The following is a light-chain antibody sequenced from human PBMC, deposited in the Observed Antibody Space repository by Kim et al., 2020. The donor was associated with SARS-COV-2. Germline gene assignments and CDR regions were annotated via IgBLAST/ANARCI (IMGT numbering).Light chain of an antibody. CDR2: GAS. V-gene: IGKV3-20*01. CDR1: QSVSSSY. J-gene: IGKJ4*01. CDR3: EQDGSSPLT. Sequence: EIVLTQSPGTLSLSPGERATLSCRASQSVSSSYVAWYQQKPGQAPRLLIYGASSRATGIPDRFSGSGSGTDFTLTISRLEPEDFAVYYCEQDGSSPLTFGGGTKVGIK.